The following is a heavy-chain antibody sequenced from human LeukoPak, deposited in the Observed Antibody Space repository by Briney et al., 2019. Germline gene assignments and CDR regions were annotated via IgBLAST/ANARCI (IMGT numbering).Heavy chain of an antibody. J-gene: IGHJ3*02. V-gene: IGHV4-31*03. CDR2: IYYSGST. D-gene: IGHD2-2*02. CDR3: ARDLSRVVPAAIDAFDI. CDR1: GGFISSGGYY. Sequence: SETLSLTCTVSGGFISSGGYYWSWIRQHPGKGLEWVGYIYYSGSTYYNPSLKSRVTISVDTSKNQFSLKLSSVTAADTAVYYCARDLSRVVPAAIDAFDIWGQGTMVTVSS.